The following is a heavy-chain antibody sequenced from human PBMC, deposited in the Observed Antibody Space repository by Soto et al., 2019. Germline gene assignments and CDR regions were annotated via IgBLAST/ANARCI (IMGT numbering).Heavy chain of an antibody. CDR2: IWYDGSNK. CDR1: GFTFSSYG. V-gene: IGHV3-33*01. J-gene: IGHJ5*02. CDR3: ARAMVRGVIMSNWFDP. Sequence: GGSLRLSCAASGFTFSSYGMHWVRQAPGKGLEWVAVIWYDGSNKYYADSVKGRFTISRDNSKNTLYLQMNSLRAEDTAVYYCARAMVRGVIMSNWFDPWGQGTLVTVSS. D-gene: IGHD3-10*01.